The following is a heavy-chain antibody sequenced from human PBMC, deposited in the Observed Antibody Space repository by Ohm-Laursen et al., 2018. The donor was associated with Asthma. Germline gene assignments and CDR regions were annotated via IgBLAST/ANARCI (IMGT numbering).Heavy chain of an antibody. J-gene: IGHJ6*02. CDR1: GGSFTDSS. D-gene: IGHD2-2*01. CDR2: INHSGGT. CDR3: ARAQKGRNYAVEFYGMDV. V-gene: IGHV4-34*01. Sequence: SQTLSLTCAVYGGSFTDSSWNWIRPSPGKGLEWIGEINHSGGTNYHPSLQSRVTISLDTSKNQFSLKLRSVTAADTSVYYCARAQKGRNYAVEFYGMDVWGQGTTVTVSS.